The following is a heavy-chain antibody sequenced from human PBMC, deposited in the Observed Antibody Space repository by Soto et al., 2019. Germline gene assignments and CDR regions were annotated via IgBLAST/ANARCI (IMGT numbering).Heavy chain of an antibody. J-gene: IGHJ6*02. D-gene: IGHD3-9*01. Sequence: GGSLRLSCAASGFTFSSYSMNWVRQAPGKGLEWVSYISSSSSTIYYADSVKGRFTISRDNAKNSLYLQMNSLRDEDTAVYYCARGRYVLRYFDWSLGGMDVWGQGTTVTVSS. V-gene: IGHV3-48*02. CDR1: GFTFSSYS. CDR2: ISSSSSTI. CDR3: ARGRYVLRYFDWSLGGMDV.